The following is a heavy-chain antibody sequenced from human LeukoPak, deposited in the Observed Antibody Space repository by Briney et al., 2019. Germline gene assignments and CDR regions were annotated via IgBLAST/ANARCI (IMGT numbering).Heavy chain of an antibody. CDR2: ISSSSSHI. CDR3: ARRAGGYSHPYDY. CDR1: GFTFSSQT. J-gene: IGHJ4*02. V-gene: IGHV3-21*01. Sequence: GGSLRLSCAASGFTFSSQTMNWVRQAPGKGLEWVSSISSSSSHIYYADSVKGRFTISRDNAKNSLYLQMNSLRAEDTAVYYCARRAGGYSHPYDYWGQGILVTVSS. D-gene: IGHD4-23*01.